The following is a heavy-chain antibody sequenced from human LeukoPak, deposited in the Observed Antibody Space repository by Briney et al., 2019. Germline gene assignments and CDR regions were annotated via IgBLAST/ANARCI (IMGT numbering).Heavy chain of an antibody. CDR3: ARGRPHFQH. J-gene: IGHJ1*01. V-gene: IGHV4-59*12. D-gene: IGHD6-6*01. CDR1: GFTFDDYG. CDR2: IYYSGST. Sequence: PGGSLRLSCAASGFTFDDYGMSWIRQPPGKGLEWIGYIYYSGSTNYNPSLKSRVTISVDTSKNQFSLKLSSVTAADTAVYYCARGRPHFQHWGQGTLVTVSS.